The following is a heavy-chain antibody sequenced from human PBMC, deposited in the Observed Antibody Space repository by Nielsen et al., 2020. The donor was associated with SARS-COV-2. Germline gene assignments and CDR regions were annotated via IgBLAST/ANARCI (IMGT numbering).Heavy chain of an antibody. D-gene: IGHD5-24*01. V-gene: IGHV1-3*01. J-gene: IGHJ4*02. CDR3: ATGWLPNPFDY. CDR1: GYTFTSYA. Sequence: ASVKVSCKASGYTFTSYAMHWVRQAPGQRLEWMGWVNAGNGNTKYSQKFQGRVTITRDTSASTAYMELSSLRSEDTAVYYCATGWLPNPFDYWGQGTLVTVSS. CDR2: VNAGNGNT.